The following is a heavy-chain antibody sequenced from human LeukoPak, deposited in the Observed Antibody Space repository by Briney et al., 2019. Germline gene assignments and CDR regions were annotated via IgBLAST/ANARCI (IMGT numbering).Heavy chain of an antibody. V-gene: IGHV3-30*18. CDR1: GFTFSSYG. CDR2: ISYDGSNK. J-gene: IGHJ2*01. Sequence: SGGSLRLSCAASGFTFSSYGMHWVRQAPGKGLEWVAVISYDGSNKYYADSVKGRFTISRDNSKNTLYLQMNSLRAEDTAVYYCAKDYYDSSGLRPWYFDLWGRGTLVTVSS. CDR3: AKDYYDSSGLRPWYFDL. D-gene: IGHD3-22*01.